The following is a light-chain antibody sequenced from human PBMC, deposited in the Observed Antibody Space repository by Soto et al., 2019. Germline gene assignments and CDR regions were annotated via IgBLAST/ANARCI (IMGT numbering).Light chain of an antibody. CDR3: SSDTSISTLV. J-gene: IGLJ2*01. Sequence: QSALTQPASVSGSPGQSVTISCTGTSSDVGGYNYVSWYQQHPGKAPKLMIYDVSNRPSGLSHLSAASKSSNAASLTSSGHQAEDEADYYGSSDTSISTLVFGGGTKLTVL. CDR1: SSDVGGYNY. V-gene: IGLV2-14*01. CDR2: DVS.